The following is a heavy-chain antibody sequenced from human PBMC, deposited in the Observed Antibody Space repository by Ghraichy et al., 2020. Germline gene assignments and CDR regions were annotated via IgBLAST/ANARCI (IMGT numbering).Heavy chain of an antibody. Sequence: GGSLRLSCAASGFIFDEYAMHWVRQVRGKGLEWVSGVSWNSGSIGYADSVKGRFTISRDKAKNSLYLQMNSLRAEDTALYYCAKARGYDFWSGFDYWGQGTLVTVSS. CDR2: VSWNSGSI. J-gene: IGHJ4*02. CDR3: AKARGYDFWSGFDY. D-gene: IGHD3-3*01. V-gene: IGHV3-9*01. CDR1: GFIFDEYA.